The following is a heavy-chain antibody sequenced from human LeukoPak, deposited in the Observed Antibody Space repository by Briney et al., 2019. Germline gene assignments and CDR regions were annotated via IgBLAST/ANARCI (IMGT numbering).Heavy chain of an antibody. CDR3: ARNLGRDFWSGYYYY. CDR1: GYSFTSYW. V-gene: IGHV5-51*01. CDR2: IYPGDSDT. Sequence: GESLKISCKGSGYSFTSYWIGWVRQMPGKGLEWMGIIYPGDSDTRYSPSFQGQVTISADKSISTAYLPWSSLKASDTAMYYCARNLGRDFWSGYYYYWGQGTLVTVSS. D-gene: IGHD3-3*01. J-gene: IGHJ4*02.